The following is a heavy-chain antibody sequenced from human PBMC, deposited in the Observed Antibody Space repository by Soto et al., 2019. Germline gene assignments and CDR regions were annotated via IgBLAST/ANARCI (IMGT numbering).Heavy chain of an antibody. Sequence: GGSLRLSCAASGFTFSSYGMHWVRQAPGKGLEWVAVIWYDGSNKYYADSVKGRFTISRDNSKNTLYLQMNSLRAEDTAVYYCARDNTYIALAYDAFDIWGQGPMVTVTS. CDR1: GFTFSSYG. CDR2: IWYDGSNK. CDR3: ARDNTYIALAYDAFDI. V-gene: IGHV3-33*01. D-gene: IGHD6-13*01. J-gene: IGHJ3*02.